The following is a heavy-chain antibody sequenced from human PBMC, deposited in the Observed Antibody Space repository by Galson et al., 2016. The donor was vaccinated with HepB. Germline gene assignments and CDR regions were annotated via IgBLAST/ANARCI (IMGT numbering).Heavy chain of an antibody. CDR2: MSASNGNT. J-gene: IGHJ5*02. V-gene: IGHV1-18*01. CDR3: ARSSFGVSNP. CDR1: GYPYISYG. D-gene: IGHD3-3*01. Sequence: SVKVSCKASGYPYISYGINWVRQAPGQGLEWMGWMSASNGNTDYAQKFHGRATMTTDTSTNTAYMELRSLGSDDTAMYYCARSSFGVSNPWGQGTLVTVSA.